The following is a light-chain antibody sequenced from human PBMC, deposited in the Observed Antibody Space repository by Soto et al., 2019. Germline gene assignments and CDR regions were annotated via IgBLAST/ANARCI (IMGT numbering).Light chain of an antibody. CDR2: DAF. CDR3: QQRSNWPIT. CDR1: QSVSSY. Sequence: EIVLTQSPATLSLSPGERATLSCRASQSVSSYLAWYQQKPGQAPRLLIYDAFNRATGIPARFSGSGSGTDFTLTISSLEPADFAVYYCQQRSNWPITFGQGTRLEI. V-gene: IGKV3-11*01. J-gene: IGKJ5*01.